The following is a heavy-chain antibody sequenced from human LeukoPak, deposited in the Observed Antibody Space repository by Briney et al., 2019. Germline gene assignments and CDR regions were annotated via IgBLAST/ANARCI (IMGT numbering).Heavy chain of an antibody. CDR2: IDPSDSYT. CDR3: ATFEGNDAFDI. CDR1: GSNFTSHW. V-gene: IGHV5-10-1*01. Sequence: HGESLQISCQGSGSNFTSHWISRARQLPGKGLEWMGRIDPSDSYTNYSPSFQGHVTISADKSISTAYLQWSSLKAADTAMYYCATFEGNDAFDIWGQGTMVTVSS. J-gene: IGHJ3*02.